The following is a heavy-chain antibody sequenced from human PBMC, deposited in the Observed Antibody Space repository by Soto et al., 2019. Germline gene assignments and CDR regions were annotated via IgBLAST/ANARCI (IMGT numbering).Heavy chain of an antibody. CDR3: ARVQNYDILTGSSHSIDV. V-gene: IGHV4-39*07. CDR2: IYYSGST. J-gene: IGHJ6*02. Sequence: SETLSLTCTVSGGSISSSSYYWGWIRQPPGKGLEWIGSIYYSGSTNYNPSLKSRLTMTTDTSTRTAYMELTSLRSDDTATYYCARVQNYDILTGSSHSIDVWGQGTTVTVSS. D-gene: IGHD3-9*01. CDR1: GGSISSSSYY.